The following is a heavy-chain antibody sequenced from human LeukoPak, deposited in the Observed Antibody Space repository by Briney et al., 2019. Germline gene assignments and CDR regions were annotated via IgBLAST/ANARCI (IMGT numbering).Heavy chain of an antibody. CDR2: IYHSGST. CDR1: GYSISSGYY. V-gene: IGHV4-38-2*02. Sequence: PSETLSLTCTVSGYSISSGYYWGWIRQPPGKGLERIGSIYHSGSTYYNPSLKSRVTISVDTSKNQFSLKLSSVTAADTAVYYCAKSSRRDYDFWSGPKDATRNYYMDVWGKGTTVTVSS. CDR3: AKSSRRDYDFWSGPKDATRNYYMDV. J-gene: IGHJ6*03. D-gene: IGHD3-3*01.